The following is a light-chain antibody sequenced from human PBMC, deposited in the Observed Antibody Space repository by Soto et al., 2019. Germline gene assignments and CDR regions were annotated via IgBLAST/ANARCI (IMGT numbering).Light chain of an antibody. V-gene: IGLV2-14*01. CDR3: SSYTSSSTRV. CDR2: EVS. J-gene: IGLJ2*01. Sequence: QSTLTQPASVSGSPGQSITISCTGPSSDVGGYNYVSWYQQHPGKAPKLMIYEVSHRPSGVSNRFSGSKSGNTASLTISGLQAEDEADYYCSSYTSSSTRVFGGGTQLTVL. CDR1: SSDVGGYNY.